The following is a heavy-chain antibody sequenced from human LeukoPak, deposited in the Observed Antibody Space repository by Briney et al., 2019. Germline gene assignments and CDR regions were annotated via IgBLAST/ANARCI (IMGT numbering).Heavy chain of an antibody. Sequence: GASVKVSCKASGYTFTSYYMHWVRQAPGQGLEWMGIINPSGGSTSYAQKFQGRVTMTRDMSTSTVYMEVGSLRSEDTAVYYCAKGSGWLLPQYFDFWGQGTLVTVSS. J-gene: IGHJ4*02. D-gene: IGHD2-21*01. CDR1: GYTFTSYY. V-gene: IGHV1-46*01. CDR2: INPSGGST. CDR3: AKGSGWLLPQYFDF.